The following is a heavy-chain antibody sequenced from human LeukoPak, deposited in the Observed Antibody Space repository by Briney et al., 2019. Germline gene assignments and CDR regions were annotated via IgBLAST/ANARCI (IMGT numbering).Heavy chain of an antibody. D-gene: IGHD3-22*01. J-gene: IGHJ4*02. V-gene: IGHV4-39*07. CDR3: AKEDSSGYYYSLDY. CDR1: GASISSRGYY. CDR2: VYYSGSA. Sequence: SETLSLTCIVSGASISSRGYYWGWIRQPPGKGLEWIGNVYYSGSAYYNPSLKSRVTVSLDTSKNQFSLKLSSVTAADTAVYYCAKEDSSGYYYSLDYWGQGTLVTVSS.